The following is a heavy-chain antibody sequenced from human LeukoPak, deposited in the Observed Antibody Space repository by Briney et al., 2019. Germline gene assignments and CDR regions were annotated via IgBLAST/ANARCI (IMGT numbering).Heavy chain of an antibody. D-gene: IGHD2-2*01. CDR2: INHSGST. CDR1: GWSFIGYY. CDR3: ARWQWRYCSSTSCYSLYGMDV. J-gene: IGHJ6*04. V-gene: IGHV4-34*01. Sequence: SETLSLTCAVYGWSFIGYYWSWIRQPPWKGLEWIGEINHSGSTNYNPSIKSRVTISVDTSKNQFSLKLSSVPAADTAVYYCARWQWRYCSSTSCYSLYGMDVWGKGTTVTVSS.